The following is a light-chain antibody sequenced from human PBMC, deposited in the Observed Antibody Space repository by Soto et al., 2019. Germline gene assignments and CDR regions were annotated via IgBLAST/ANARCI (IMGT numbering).Light chain of an antibody. Sequence: DIQMTQSPSSLSASVGDRVTITCRASQGIRNDLGWFQQKPGKAPKRLIFTACILESWVPSRFSGSGSGTEFTLIICILQAEDFATYYGLQHYTYPRTFGQGSNLEIK. CDR1: QGIRND. CDR3: LQHYTYPRT. J-gene: IGKJ2*01. V-gene: IGKV1-17*01. CDR2: TAC.